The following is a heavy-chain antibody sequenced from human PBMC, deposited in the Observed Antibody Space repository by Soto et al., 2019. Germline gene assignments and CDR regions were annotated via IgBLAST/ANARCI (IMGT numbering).Heavy chain of an antibody. Sequence: SETLSLTCTVSGGSISSGGYYWSWIRQHPGKGLEWIGYIYYSGSTYYNPSLKSRVTISVDTSKNQFSLKLSSVTAADTAVYYCARGDLAPYYYMDVWGKGTTVTVSS. D-gene: IGHD3-3*02. V-gene: IGHV4-31*03. CDR1: GGSISSGGYY. J-gene: IGHJ6*03. CDR2: IYYSGST. CDR3: ARGDLAPYYYMDV.